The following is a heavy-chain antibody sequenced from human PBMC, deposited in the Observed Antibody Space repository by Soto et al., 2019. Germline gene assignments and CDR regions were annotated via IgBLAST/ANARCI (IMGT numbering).Heavy chain of an antibody. V-gene: IGHV6-1*01. CDR3: ARVGWTPYSRGYYMDV. Sequence: QVQLQQSGPGLVKPSQTLSLTCAISGDSVSSNSAAWNWIRQSPSRGLEWLGRTYYRSKWYNDYAVSVKSRITISPDTSKNQFSLQLNSVTPEDTAVYYCARVGWTPYSRGYYMDVWGKGTTVTVSS. CDR1: GDSVSSNSAA. CDR2: TYYRSKWYN. D-gene: IGHD6-13*01. J-gene: IGHJ6*03.